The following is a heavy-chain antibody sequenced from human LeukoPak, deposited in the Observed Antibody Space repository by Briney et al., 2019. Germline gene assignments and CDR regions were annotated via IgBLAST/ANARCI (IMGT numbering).Heavy chain of an antibody. V-gene: IGHV1-2*02. CDR3: ARGGVSIAARPDDY. J-gene: IGHJ4*02. D-gene: IGHD6-6*01. CDR1: GYTFTGYY. CDR2: INPNSGGT. Sequence: ASVKVSCKASGYTFTGYYMHWVRQAPGQGLERMGWINPNSGGTNYAQKFQGRVTMTRDTSISTAYMELSRLRSDDTAVYYCARGGVSIAARPDDYWGQGTLVTVSS.